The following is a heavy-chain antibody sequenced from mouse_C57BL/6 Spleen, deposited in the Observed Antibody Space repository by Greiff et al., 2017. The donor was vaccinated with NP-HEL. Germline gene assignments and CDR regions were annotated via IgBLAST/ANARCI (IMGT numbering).Heavy chain of an antibody. CDR2: IDPSDSYT. D-gene: IGHD1-1*01. V-gene: IGHV1-69*01. CDR3: ARSGGVSTGYFDY. Sequence: QVQLQQPGAELVMPGASVKLSCKASGYTFTSYWMHWVKQRPGQGLEWIGEIDPSDSYTNYNQKFKGKSTLTVDKSSSTAYMQLSSLTSEDSAVYYCARSGGVSTGYFDYWGQGTTLTVSS. J-gene: IGHJ2*01. CDR1: GYTFTSYW.